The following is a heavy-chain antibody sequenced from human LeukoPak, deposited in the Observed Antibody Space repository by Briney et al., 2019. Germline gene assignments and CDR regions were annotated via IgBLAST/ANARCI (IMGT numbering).Heavy chain of an antibody. Sequence: PGGSLRLSCAASGFTFSSYAMSWVRQAPGKGQEWVSAISGSGGSTYYADSVKGRFTISRDNSKNTLYLQMNSLRAEDTAVYYCAKVYSSSWYTPRFFDYWGQGTLVTVSS. D-gene: IGHD6-13*01. CDR1: GFTFSSYA. V-gene: IGHV3-23*01. CDR3: AKVYSSSWYTPRFFDY. J-gene: IGHJ4*02. CDR2: ISGSGGST.